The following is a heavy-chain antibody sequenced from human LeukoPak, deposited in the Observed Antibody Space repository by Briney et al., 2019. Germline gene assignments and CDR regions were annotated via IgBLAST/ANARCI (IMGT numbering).Heavy chain of an antibody. CDR3: ARDNDIVVVPAAIGYYYYYYMDV. D-gene: IGHD2-2*01. Sequence: ASVKVSCKASGYTFTSYGISWVRQAPGQGLEWMGWISAYNGNTNYAQKLQGRVTMTTDTSTSTAYIELRSLRSDDTAVYYCARDNDIVVVPAAIGYYYYYYMDVWGKGTTVTVSS. V-gene: IGHV1-18*01. CDR2: ISAYNGNT. J-gene: IGHJ6*03. CDR1: GYTFTSYG.